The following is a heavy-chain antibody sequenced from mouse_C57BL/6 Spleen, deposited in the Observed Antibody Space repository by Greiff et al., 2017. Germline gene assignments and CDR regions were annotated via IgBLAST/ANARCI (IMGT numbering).Heavy chain of an antibody. CDR1: GYSITSGYY. CDR3: ARDAPLLLEGFAY. Sequence: EVQLQQSGPGLVKPSQSLSLTCSVTGYSITSGYYWNWIRQFPGNKLEWMGYISYDGSNNYNPSLQNRISITRDTSKNQFFLKLNSVTTEDTATYYCARDAPLLLEGFAYWGQGTLVTVSA. CDR2: ISYDGSN. V-gene: IGHV3-6*01. J-gene: IGHJ3*01. D-gene: IGHD1-1*01.